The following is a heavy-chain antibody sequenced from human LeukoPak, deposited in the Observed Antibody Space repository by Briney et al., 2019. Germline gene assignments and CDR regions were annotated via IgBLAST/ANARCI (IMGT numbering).Heavy chain of an antibody. CDR2: ISYDGSNK. V-gene: IGHV3-30*18. D-gene: IGHD3-22*01. CDR1: GFTFSSYG. Sequence: GRSLRLSCAASGFTFSSYGMHWVSQAPGKGLEWVAAISYDGSNKYYADSVKGRFTISRDNSKNTLYLQMNSLRAEDTAVYYCAKGQRRYYDSSGYYDYWGQGTLVTVSS. J-gene: IGHJ4*02. CDR3: AKGQRRYYDSSGYYDY.